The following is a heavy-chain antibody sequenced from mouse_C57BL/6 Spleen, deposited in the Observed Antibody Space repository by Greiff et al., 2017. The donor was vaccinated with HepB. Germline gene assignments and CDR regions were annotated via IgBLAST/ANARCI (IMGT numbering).Heavy chain of an antibody. Sequence: VQLQESGAELVRPGASVTLSCKASGYTFTDYEMHWVKQTPVHGLEWIGAIDPETGGTASNQKFKGKAILTADQSSSTAYMELRSLTSEDSAVYYCTRGGDDYDVWFAYWGQGTLVTVSA. CDR1: GYTFTDYE. CDR3: TRGGDDYDVWFAY. V-gene: IGHV1-15*01. J-gene: IGHJ3*01. CDR2: IDPETGGT. D-gene: IGHD2-4*01.